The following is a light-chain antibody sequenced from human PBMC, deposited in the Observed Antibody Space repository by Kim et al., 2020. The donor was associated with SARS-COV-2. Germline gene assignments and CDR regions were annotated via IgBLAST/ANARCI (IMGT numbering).Light chain of an antibody. CDR1: QSVGSD. CDR3: QQYDYWPT. CDR2: SAS. V-gene: IGKV3-15*01. Sequence: TVMTQSPATLSVSPGDGVTLSCTASQSVGSDLAWYQQKPGQAPRLLIYSASTRATGIPARCSGSGSGTEFTLTISSLQSEDFAVYFCQQYDYWPTFGPGTKVDI. J-gene: IGKJ1*01.